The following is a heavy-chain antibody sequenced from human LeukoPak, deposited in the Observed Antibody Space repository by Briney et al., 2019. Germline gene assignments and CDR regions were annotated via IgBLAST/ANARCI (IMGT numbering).Heavy chain of an antibody. J-gene: IGHJ5*02. CDR2: INHSGST. CDR1: GGSFSGYY. D-gene: IGHD2-15*01. V-gene: IGHV4-34*01. Sequence: SETLSLTCAVYGGSFSGYYWSWIRQPPGKGLEWIGEINHSGSTNYNPSLKSRVTISVDTSKNQFSLKLSSVTAADTAVYYCAREAQLGYCSGGSCYRNWFDPWGQGTLVTVSS. CDR3: AREAQLGYCSGGSCYRNWFDP.